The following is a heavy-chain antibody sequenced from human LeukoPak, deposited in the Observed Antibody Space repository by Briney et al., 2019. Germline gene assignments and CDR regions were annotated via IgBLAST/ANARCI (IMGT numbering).Heavy chain of an antibody. J-gene: IGHJ4*02. CDR2: INHSGST. CDR3: ARLIAGKLTTVTTTYYFDY. D-gene: IGHD4-17*01. CDR1: GGSFSGYY. V-gene: IGHV4-34*01. Sequence: SETLSLTCAVYGGSFSGYYWSWIRQPPGKGLEWIGEINHSGSTNYNLSLKSRVTISVDTSKNQFSLKLSSVTAADTAVYYCARLIAGKLTTVTTTYYFDYWGQGTLVTVSS.